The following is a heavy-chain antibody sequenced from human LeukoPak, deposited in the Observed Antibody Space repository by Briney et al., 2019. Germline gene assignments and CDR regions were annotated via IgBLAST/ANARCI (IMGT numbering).Heavy chain of an antibody. D-gene: IGHD1-20*01. CDR3: ARVDNWNGYDY. J-gene: IGHJ4*02. V-gene: IGHV4-59*01. Sequence: PSETLSLNCTVSGGSISSYHWSWIRQPPGKGLEWIGYIYYRGSTNYNPSLKSRVTISVDTSKNQFSLKLSSVTAADTAVYYCARVDNWNGYDYWGQGTLVTVSS. CDR2: IYYRGST. CDR1: GGSISSYH.